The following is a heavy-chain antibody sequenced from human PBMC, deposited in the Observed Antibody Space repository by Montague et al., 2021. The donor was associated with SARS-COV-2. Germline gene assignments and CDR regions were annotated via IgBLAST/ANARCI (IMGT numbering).Heavy chain of an antibody. D-gene: IGHD6-6*01. CDR1: GGSVSSGHYY. Sequence: SETLSLTCTVSGGSVSSGHYYWNWIRQPPGKGLEWIGYISYSSNSNYNPSLGSRVTMSIDTSNNQFSLTLSSVTAADTAVYYCARVRVGPCSCDMDVWGQGTTVTVSS. CDR3: ARVRVGPCSCDMDV. CDR2: ISYSSNS. V-gene: IGHV4-61*01. J-gene: IGHJ6*02.